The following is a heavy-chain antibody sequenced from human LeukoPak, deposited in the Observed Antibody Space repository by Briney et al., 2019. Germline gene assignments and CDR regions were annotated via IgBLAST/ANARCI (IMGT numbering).Heavy chain of an antibody. J-gene: IGHJ4*02. D-gene: IGHD3-3*01. V-gene: IGHV3-23*01. Sequence: PGGSLRLSCAASGFTFSSHAMSWVRQAPGKGLEWVSAISGSGGSTYYADSVKGRFTISRDNSKNTLYLQMNSLRAEDTAVYYCAKDRTHYDFWSGYRVHPHPPDYWGQGTLVTVSS. CDR1: GFTFSSHA. CDR2: ISGSGGST. CDR3: AKDRTHYDFWSGYRVHPHPPDY.